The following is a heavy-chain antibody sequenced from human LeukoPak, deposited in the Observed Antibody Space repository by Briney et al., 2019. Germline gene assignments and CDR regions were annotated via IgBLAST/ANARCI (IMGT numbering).Heavy chain of an antibody. CDR2: LSGSGGST. V-gene: IGHV3-23*01. J-gene: IGHJ5*02. CDR1: GFTFSSYA. CDR3: ARDGSVWSGWFGP. Sequence: GWSLRLSCAASGFTFSSYAMSWVRQAPGKGLEWVSTLSGSGGSTYYADSVKGRFTVSRDNSKNTLYLHMNSLRADDTAVYVWARDGSVWSGWFGPWGQGTLVTVSS. D-gene: IGHD6-19*01.